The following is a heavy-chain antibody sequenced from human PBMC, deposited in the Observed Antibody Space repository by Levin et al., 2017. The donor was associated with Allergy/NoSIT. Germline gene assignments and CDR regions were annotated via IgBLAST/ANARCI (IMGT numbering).Heavy chain of an antibody. V-gene: IGHV3-30*04. J-gene: IGHJ4*02. D-gene: IGHD3-22*01. CDR3: ARDMRAWGVVVINGDNDY. CDR1: GFTFSSYA. CDR2: ISYDGSNK. Sequence: GVSLRLSCAASGFTFSSYAMHWVRQAPGKGLQWLAAISYDGSNKYYADSVKGRFTISRDNSKNTLYLQMNSLRAEDTAVYYCARDMRAWGVVVINGDNDYWGQGTLVTVSS.